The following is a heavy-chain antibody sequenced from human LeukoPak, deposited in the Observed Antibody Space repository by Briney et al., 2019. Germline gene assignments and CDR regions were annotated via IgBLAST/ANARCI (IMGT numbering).Heavy chain of an antibody. Sequence: SETLSLTCAVSGGSISSSHWWSWVRQPPGQGLEWIGEIYHSGSTNYNPSLKSRITISVDMSKNQFSLKLSSVTAADTAVYYCARERSGSEIFARSFDIWGQGTMVTVSS. V-gene: IGHV4-4*02. J-gene: IGHJ3*02. CDR1: GGSISSSHW. D-gene: IGHD3-3*01. CDR2: IYHSGST. CDR3: ARERSGSEIFARSFDI.